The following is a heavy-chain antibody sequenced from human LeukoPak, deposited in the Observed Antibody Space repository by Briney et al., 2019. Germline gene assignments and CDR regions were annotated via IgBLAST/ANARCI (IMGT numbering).Heavy chain of an antibody. J-gene: IGHJ5*02. CDR3: ASSSWFDP. Sequence: GGSLRLSCAASGFTFSSNWMHWVRHAPGKGLVWVSRINSDGSSTSYADFVKGRFTISRDNAKSTLYLQMNSLRVEDTAVYYCASSSWFDPWGQGTLVIVSS. D-gene: IGHD6-13*01. CDR2: INSDGSST. V-gene: IGHV3-74*01. CDR1: GFTFSSNW.